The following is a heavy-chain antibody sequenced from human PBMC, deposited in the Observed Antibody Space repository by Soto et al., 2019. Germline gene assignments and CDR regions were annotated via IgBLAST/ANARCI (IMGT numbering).Heavy chain of an antibody. CDR2: IYCSGST. D-gene: IGHD3-3*01. J-gene: IGHJ5*02. Sequence: PSETLSLTCTVSGVSISSSSYYWGWIRQPPGKGLEWTGSIYCSGSTYNNPSLNRRVTISVDTSKNQFSRKLSSVTAADTAVYYCASTGYDFWSGYPGHWFDPWGQGTLVTVSS. V-gene: IGHV4-39*01. CDR3: ASTGYDFWSGYPGHWFDP. CDR1: GVSISSSSYY.